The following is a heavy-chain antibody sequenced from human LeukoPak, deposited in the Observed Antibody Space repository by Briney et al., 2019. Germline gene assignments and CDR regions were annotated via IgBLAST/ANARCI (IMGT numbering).Heavy chain of an antibody. CDR3: ATSLTRFDY. D-gene: IGHD1-1*01. CDR1: GFTVSSNY. J-gene: IGHJ4*02. CDR2: IYSGGST. V-gene: IGHV3-53*01. Sequence: AGGSLRLSCAASGFTVSSNYMSWVRQAPGKGLEWVSVIYSGGSTYYADSAKGRFTISRDNSKNSLYLQMNSLRAEDTAVYYCATSLTRFDYWGQGTLVTVSS.